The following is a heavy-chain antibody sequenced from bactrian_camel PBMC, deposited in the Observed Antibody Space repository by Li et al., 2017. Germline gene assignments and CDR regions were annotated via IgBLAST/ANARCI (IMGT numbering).Heavy chain of an antibody. V-gene: IGHV3S40*01. CDR3: ATGEMGWVLGNY. Sequence: VQLVESGGGLVQPGGSLRLSRAASGFTFSTYYMSWVRQAPGKGLEWVSTIHSGGGSTYYADSVKGRFTISRDSANNTLYLQMISLKTEDTAVYYCATGEMGWVLGNYWGQGTQVTVS. CDR1: GFTFSTYY. CDR2: IHSGGGST. J-gene: IGHJ4*01. D-gene: IGHD5*01.